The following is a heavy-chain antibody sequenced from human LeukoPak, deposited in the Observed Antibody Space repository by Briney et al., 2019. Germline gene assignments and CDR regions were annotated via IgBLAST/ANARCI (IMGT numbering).Heavy chain of an antibody. CDR1: GGTFSSYA. CDR2: IIPIFGTA. V-gene: IGHV1-69*13. CDR3: ARGGRDDAFDI. Sequence: ASVKVSCKASGGTFSSYAISWVRQAPGQGLEWMGGIIPIFGTANYAQTFQGRVTITADESTSTAYMELSSLRSEDTAVYYCARGGRDDAFDIWGQGTMVTVSS. D-gene: IGHD5-24*01. J-gene: IGHJ3*02.